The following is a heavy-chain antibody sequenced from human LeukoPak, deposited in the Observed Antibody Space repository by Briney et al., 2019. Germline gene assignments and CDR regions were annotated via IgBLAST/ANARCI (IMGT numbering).Heavy chain of an antibody. V-gene: IGHV5-51*01. CDR2: IYPGDSDT. CDR3: ARIVRAAAVAESPVWVDAFGI. J-gene: IGHJ3*02. D-gene: IGHD6-13*01. CDR1: GYSFTSYW. Sequence: GESLKISCKGSGYSFTSYWIGWVRQMPGKGLEWMGIIYPGDSDTRYSPSFQGQVTISADKSISTAYLQWSSLKASDTAMYYCARIVRAAAVAESPVWVDAFGIWGQGTMVTVSS.